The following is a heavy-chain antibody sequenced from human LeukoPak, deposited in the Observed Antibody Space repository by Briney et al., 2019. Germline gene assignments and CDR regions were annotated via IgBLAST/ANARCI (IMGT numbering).Heavy chain of an antibody. V-gene: IGHV4-61*08. CDR2: IYYSGST. D-gene: IGHD3-10*01. Sequence: NPSETLSLTCTVSGGSISSGGYYWSWIRQPPGKGLEWIGYIYYSGSTSYNPSLKSRVTISVDTSKNQFSLKLSSVTAADTAVYYCARTGGVYYYGSGSSDYWGQGTLVTVSS. CDR3: ARTGGVYYYGSGSSDY. J-gene: IGHJ4*02. CDR1: GGSISSGGYY.